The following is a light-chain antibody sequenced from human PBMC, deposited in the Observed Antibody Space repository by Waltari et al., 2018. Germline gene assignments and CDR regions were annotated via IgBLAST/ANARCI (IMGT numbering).Light chain of an antibody. CDR1: SSPIGSNP. Sequence: QSVLTQPPSASGTPGQRVTISCSGSSSPIGSNPVNWYQHLPGTAPKLLIYSNNQRPSGVPDRFSASKSGTSASLAISGLQSEDEADYYCAAWDDSLHGYVFGTGTKVTVL. CDR2: SNN. J-gene: IGLJ1*01. V-gene: IGLV1-44*01. CDR3: AAWDDSLHGYV.